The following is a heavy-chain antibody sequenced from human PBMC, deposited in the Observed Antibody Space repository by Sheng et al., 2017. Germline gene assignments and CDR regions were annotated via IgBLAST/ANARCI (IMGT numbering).Heavy chain of an antibody. D-gene: IGHD6-6*01. CDR2: VSPSDGTT. CDR3: ARDRPHNCFDS. J-gene: IGHJ5*01. CDR1: GYTFTSYY. Sequence: QVQLVQSGTEVKKPGASVKISCKASGYTFTSYYIHWVRQAPGQGLEWVGLVSPSDGTTSYAQTFQGRVTLTRDTSTSTVYMELSSLRSEDTAVYSCARDRPHNCFDSWAREPWSPSPQ. V-gene: IGHV1-46*01.